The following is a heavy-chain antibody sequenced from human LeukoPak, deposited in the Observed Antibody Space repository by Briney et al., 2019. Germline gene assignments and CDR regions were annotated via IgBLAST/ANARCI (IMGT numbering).Heavy chain of an antibody. V-gene: IGHV4-39*07. D-gene: IGHD5-24*01. Sequence: SETLSLTCTVSGGSISISNYYWSWIRQPPGKGLEWIGEINHSGSTNYNPSLKSRVTISVDTSKNQFSLKLSSVTAADTAVYYCARGLEMATIGIDYWGQGTLVTVSS. CDR1: GGSISISNYY. J-gene: IGHJ4*02. CDR2: INHSGST. CDR3: ARGLEMATIGIDY.